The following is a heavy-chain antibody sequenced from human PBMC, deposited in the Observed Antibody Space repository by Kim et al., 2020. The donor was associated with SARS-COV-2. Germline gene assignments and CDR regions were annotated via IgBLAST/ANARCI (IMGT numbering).Heavy chain of an antibody. CDR3: ARAVADNYYYYGMDV. CDR1: GFTFSSYS. J-gene: IGHJ6*02. CDR2: ISSSSSYI. D-gene: IGHD6-19*01. V-gene: IGHV3-21*01. Sequence: GGSLRLSCAASGFTFSSYSMNWVRQAPGKGLEWVSSISSSSSYIYYADSVKGRFTISRDNAKNSLYLQMNSLRAEDTAVYYCARAVADNYYYYGMDVWGQGTTVTVSS.